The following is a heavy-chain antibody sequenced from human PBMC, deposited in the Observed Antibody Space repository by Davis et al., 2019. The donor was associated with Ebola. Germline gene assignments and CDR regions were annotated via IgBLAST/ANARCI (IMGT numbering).Heavy chain of an antibody. V-gene: IGHV3-66*04. CDR1: GFTVSSNY. CDR2: MYTACTSRCT. D-gene: IGHD6-19*01. J-gene: IGHJ4*02. CDR3: ARHYSTVWYHYDYFDY. Sequence: GGSLRLSCAASGFTVSSNYMSWVRQAPGKGLEWVSVMYTACTSRCTDYADSVRGRFIISRDTSKNTVFLQMNSLRAEDTAVYYCARHYSTVWYHYDYFDYWGQGVLVTVSS.